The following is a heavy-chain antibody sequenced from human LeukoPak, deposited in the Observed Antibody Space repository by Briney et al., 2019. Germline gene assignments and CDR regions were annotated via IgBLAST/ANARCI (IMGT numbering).Heavy chain of an antibody. CDR2: IYYSGST. CDR3: ARHYYSGYDYNYFDY. V-gene: IGHV4-39*01. D-gene: IGHD5-12*01. CDR1: GGSISSSSYY. J-gene: IGHJ4*02. Sequence: SETLSLTCTVSGGSISSSSYYWGWIRQPPGKGLEWIGSIYYSGSTYYNPSLKSRVTISVDTSKNQFSLKLSPVTAADTAVYYCARHYYSGYDYNYFDYWGQGTLVTVSS.